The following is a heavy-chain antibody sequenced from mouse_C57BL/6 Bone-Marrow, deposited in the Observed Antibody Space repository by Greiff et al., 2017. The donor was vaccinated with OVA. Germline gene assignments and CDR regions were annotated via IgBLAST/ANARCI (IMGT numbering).Heavy chain of an antibody. CDR1: GYTFTSYW. CDR2: INPSNGGT. J-gene: IGHJ2*01. Sequence: QVQLQQPGTELVKPGASGYTFTSYWMHWVKQRPGQGLEWIGNINPSNGGTNYNEKFKSKATLTVDKSSSTAYMQLSSLTSEDSAVYYCARDGNYYWGQGTTLTVSS. D-gene: IGHD2-1*01. CDR3: ARDGNYY. V-gene: IGHV1-53*01.